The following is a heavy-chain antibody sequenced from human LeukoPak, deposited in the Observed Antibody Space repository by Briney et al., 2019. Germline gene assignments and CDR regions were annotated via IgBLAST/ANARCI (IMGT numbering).Heavy chain of an antibody. Sequence: SETLSLTCAVFGGSFSGHYWTWLRQPPGKGLEWIGEINHSGGTNYNPSLKSRVTISVDTSKNQFSLKLSSLTAADTAVYYCARPTSWVNYFDPWGQGTLVTVSS. CDR1: GGSFSGHY. J-gene: IGHJ5*02. V-gene: IGHV4-34*01. CDR3: ARPTSWVNYFDP. CDR2: INHSGGT. D-gene: IGHD1-7*01.